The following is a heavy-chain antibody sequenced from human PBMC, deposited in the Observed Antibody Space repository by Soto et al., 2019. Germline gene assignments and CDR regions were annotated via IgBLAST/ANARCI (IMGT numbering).Heavy chain of an antibody. Sequence: SGTLSLSCAVSGTSFSTGTYYWSWLRQQPVKGLGWIGHIFYSGNTHYSPSLESRVTISVDTSKNQFSIKLTSVTVADTAVYYCAREGSSAAPQEGFDLWGQGTLVTVSS. CDR3: AREGSSAAPQEGFDL. CDR2: IFYSGNT. CDR1: GTSFSTGTYY. J-gene: IGHJ4*02. V-gene: IGHV4-31*11. D-gene: IGHD3-10*01.